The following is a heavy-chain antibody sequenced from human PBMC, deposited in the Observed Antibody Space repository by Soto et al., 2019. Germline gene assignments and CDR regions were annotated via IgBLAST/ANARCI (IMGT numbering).Heavy chain of an antibody. D-gene: IGHD2-2*01. V-gene: IGHV1-3*01. CDR3: ACCPQNCITTSPCCLYFDY. CDR1: GYTFSNYG. J-gene: IGHJ4*02. CDR2: INAGNGNT. Sequence: GASVKVSCKASGYTFSNYGIHWVRQAPGQRLDWMGLINAGNGNTKYSQKFQGRVTLTRDTSASTAYMELSSLRSEDTAVYYCACCPQNCITTSPCCLYFDYWGQGTLVTVSS.